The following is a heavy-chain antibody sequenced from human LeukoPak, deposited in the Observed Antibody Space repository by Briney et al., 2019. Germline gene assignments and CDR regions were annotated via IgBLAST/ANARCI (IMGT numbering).Heavy chain of an antibody. D-gene: IGHD3-16*01. V-gene: IGHV1-2*02. J-gene: IGHJ4*01. Sequence: ASVKVSCKPSGYTFTGYYMHWVRQAPGQGLEWMGWIKPKNSDKKNAKKFQGRVTVTRYMSISTAYMGLSSLTADDTTVYYCTRARRVGRSIRIAGGGQGRLVT. CDR2: IKPKNSDK. CDR3: TRARRVGRSIRIAG. CDR1: GYTFTGYY.